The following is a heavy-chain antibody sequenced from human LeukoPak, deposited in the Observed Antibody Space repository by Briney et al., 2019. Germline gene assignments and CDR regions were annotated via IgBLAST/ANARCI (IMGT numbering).Heavy chain of an antibody. J-gene: IGHJ3*02. CDR1: GGSISSSSYY. D-gene: IGHD2-2*01. CDR2: IYYSGST. CDR3: ASQIVVPAALMGAFDI. Sequence: RSETLSLTCTVSGGSISSSSYYWGWIRQPPGKGLEWIGRIYYSGSTYYNPSLKSRVTISVDTSKNQFSLRLSSVTAADTAVYYCASQIVVPAALMGAFDIWGQGTMVTVSS. V-gene: IGHV4-39*01.